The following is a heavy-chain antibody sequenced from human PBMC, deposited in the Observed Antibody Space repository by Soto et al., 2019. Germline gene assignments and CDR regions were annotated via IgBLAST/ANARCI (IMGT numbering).Heavy chain of an antibody. CDR1: GFTFSSHA. V-gene: IGHV3-23*01. CDR2: ITANGDTT. J-gene: IGHJ4*01. CDR3: AKPLATDFDY. Sequence: GGSLRLSCAASGFTFSSHALTWVRQAPGKGLEWVSSITANGDTTYYADSVKGRFTISRDNSKKTLYLQMSSLRAEDTAVYYCAKPLATDFDYWGRGTLVTVSS. D-gene: IGHD1-1*01.